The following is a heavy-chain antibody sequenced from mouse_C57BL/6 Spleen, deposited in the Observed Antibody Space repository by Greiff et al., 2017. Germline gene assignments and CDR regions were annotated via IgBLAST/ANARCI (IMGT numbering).Heavy chain of an antibody. CDR1: GFTFSDYA. CDR2: ISSGSSTI. V-gene: IGHV5-17*01. Sequence: EVMLVESGGGLVKPGGSLKLSCAASGFTFSDYAMHWVRQAPEKGLEWVAYISSGSSTIYYADTVKGRFTICRDNAKNTLFLQMTSLRTEDTAMDYCARRETGTLGYYFDYWGQGTTLTVSS. CDR3: ARRETGTLGYYFDY. D-gene: IGHD4-1*01. J-gene: IGHJ2*01.